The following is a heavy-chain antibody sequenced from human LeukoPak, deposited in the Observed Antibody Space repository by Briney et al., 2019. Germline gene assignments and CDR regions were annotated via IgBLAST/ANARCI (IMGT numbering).Heavy chain of an antibody. CDR2: IYYSGST. CDR1: GGSISSYY. D-gene: IGHD6-13*01. Sequence: SETLSLTCTVSGGSISSYYWSWIRQPPGKGLEWIGYIYYSGSTNYNPSLRSRVTISVDTSKNQFSLKLSSVTAADTAVYYCARIPGAAAGHKYYYYYYGMDVWGQGTTVTVSS. V-gene: IGHV4-59*01. CDR3: ARIPGAAAGHKYYYYYYGMDV. J-gene: IGHJ6*02.